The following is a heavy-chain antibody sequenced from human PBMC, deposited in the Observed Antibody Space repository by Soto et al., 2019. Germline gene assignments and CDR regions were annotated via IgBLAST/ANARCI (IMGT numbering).Heavy chain of an antibody. Sequence: LTCTVSGGSISSGGYYWSWIRQHPGKGLEWIGYIYYSGSTYYNPSLKSRVTISVDTSKNQFSLKLSSVTAADTAVYYCARMYYDFWSGYYTNYYYYGMDVWCQGTTVTVSS. D-gene: IGHD3-3*01. J-gene: IGHJ6*02. CDR1: GGSISSGGYY. CDR2: IYYSGST. CDR3: ARMYYDFWSGYYTNYYYYGMDV. V-gene: IGHV4-31*03.